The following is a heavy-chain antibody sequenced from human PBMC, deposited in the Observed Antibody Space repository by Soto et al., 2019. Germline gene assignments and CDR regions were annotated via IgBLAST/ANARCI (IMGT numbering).Heavy chain of an antibody. J-gene: IGHJ5*02. Sequence: QVQLQESGPGLVKPSQTLSLTCTVSGGSISSGGYYWSWIRQHPGKGLEWIGYIYYSGSTYYNPSLKSRVTISVDTSKNHYSLKLSSVTAADTPVYYCARTSYDSSGTAADPWGQGTLVTVSS. V-gene: IGHV4-31*03. CDR2: IYYSGST. CDR3: ARTSYDSSGTAADP. CDR1: GGSISSGGYY. D-gene: IGHD3-22*01.